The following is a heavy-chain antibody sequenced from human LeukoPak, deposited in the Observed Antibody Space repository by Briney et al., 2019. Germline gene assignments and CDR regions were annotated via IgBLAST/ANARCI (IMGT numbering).Heavy chain of an antibody. Sequence: ASVKVSCKASGYTFTGYYMHWVRQAPGQGLEWMGWVNPNSGGTNYAQKFQGRVTMTRDTSISTAYMELSRLRSDDTAVYYCARAYSSGWYLPYYYMDVWGKGTTVTVSS. V-gene: IGHV1-2*02. CDR3: ARAYSSGWYLPYYYMDV. D-gene: IGHD6-19*01. J-gene: IGHJ6*03. CDR1: GYTFTGYY. CDR2: VNPNSGGT.